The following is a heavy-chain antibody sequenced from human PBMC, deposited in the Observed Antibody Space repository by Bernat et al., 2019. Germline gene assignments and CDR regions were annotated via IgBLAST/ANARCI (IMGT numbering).Heavy chain of an antibody. CDR2: IYYSGST. J-gene: IGHJ5*02. CDR1: GGSISSSSYY. D-gene: IGHD6-13*01. Sequence: QLQLQESGPGLVKPSETLSLTCTVSGGSISSSSYYWGWIRQPPGKGLEWIGSIYYSGSTYYNPSLKSRVTISVDTSKNQFSLKLSSVTAADTAVYYCARHLSAAASISHWFDPWGQGTLVTVSS. CDR3: ARHLSAAASISHWFDP. V-gene: IGHV4-39*01.